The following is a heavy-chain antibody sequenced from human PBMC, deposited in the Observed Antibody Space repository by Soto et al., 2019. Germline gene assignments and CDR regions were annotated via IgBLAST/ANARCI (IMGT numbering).Heavy chain of an antibody. CDR1: GFTFSSYG. CDR3: AKDTYYYDSSGSSYVDY. J-gene: IGHJ4*02. Sequence: GGSLRLSCAASGFTFSSYGMHWVRQAPGTGLEWVAVISYDGSNKYYADSVKGRFTISRDNSKNTLYLQMNSLRAEDTAVYYCAKDTYYYDSSGSSYVDYWGQGTLVTVSS. V-gene: IGHV3-30*18. CDR2: ISYDGSNK. D-gene: IGHD3-22*01.